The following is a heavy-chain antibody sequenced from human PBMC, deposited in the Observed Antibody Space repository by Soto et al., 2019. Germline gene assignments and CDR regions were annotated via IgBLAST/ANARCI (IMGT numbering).Heavy chain of an antibody. J-gene: IGHJ4*02. D-gene: IGHD2-2*02. CDR1: GFTFRSYA. V-gene: IGHV3-23*01. Sequence: EMQLLESGGGLVHPGGSLKLSCVVSGFTFRSYAMSWLRQLPGKGLEWVSSISNSGDATYYADSVKGRFTISRDNSENTLYLQMNSLRAEDTAVYYCAKDHLLGYCSSTSCYRWRYFDYWGQGTLVTVSS. CDR3: AKDHLLGYCSSTSCYRWRYFDY. CDR2: ISNSGDAT.